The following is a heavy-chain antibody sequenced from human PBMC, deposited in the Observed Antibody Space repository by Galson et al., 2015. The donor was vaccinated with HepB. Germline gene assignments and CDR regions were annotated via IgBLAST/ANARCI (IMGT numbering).Heavy chain of an antibody. D-gene: IGHD5-12*01. J-gene: IGHJ4*02. CDR2: ISSKGDNYAT. Sequence: SLRISCATYGFIFSDSYIHWVRQASGKGLEWVGRISSKGDNYATDYAASVNGRFTMSRDDSKNTAYLQMNSLKTEDTAFYYCTKWPAIDSWGQGTLVTVSS. CDR3: TKWPAIDS. CDR1: GFIFSDSY. V-gene: IGHV3-73*01.